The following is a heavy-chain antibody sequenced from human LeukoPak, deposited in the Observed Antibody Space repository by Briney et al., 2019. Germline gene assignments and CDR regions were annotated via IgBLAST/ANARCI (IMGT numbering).Heavy chain of an antibody. D-gene: IGHD6-6*01. J-gene: IGHJ5*02. CDR2: INPNSGGT. CDR3: ARGLGLKGSSSGDNWFDP. V-gene: IGHV1-2*02. Sequence: ASVKVSCKPSGYTFTGYYMHWVRQAPGQGLEWMGWINPNSGGTNYAQKLQGRVTMTRDTSISTAYMELSRLRSDDTAVYYCARGLGLKGSSSGDNWFDPWGQGTLVTVSS. CDR1: GYTFTGYY.